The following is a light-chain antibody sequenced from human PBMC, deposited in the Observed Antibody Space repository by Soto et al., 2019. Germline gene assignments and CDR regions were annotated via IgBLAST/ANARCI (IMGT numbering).Light chain of an antibody. Sequence: QPVLTQPPSVSGAPGQRVTISCTGSDSNIGAGYDVHWYQQLPGTAPKVLIERDNNRASGVPDRFSGSKSGTSGSLAITGLQAEDEADYYCQSYDASLSGSVFGGGTKLT. V-gene: IGLV1-40*01. J-gene: IGLJ3*02. CDR2: RDN. CDR3: QSYDASLSGSV. CDR1: DSNIGAGYD.